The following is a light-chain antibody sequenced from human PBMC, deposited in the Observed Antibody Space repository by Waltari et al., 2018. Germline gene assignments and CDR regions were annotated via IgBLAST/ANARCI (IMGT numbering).Light chain of an antibody. CDR1: SSDVGSYNR. CDR3: SSYTIRSTWV. CDR2: EVT. V-gene: IGLV2-18*02. Sequence: QSALTQPPSVSGSPGQSVPIPCTGTSSDVGSYNRVSWYQQPPGTAPKLMIYEVTNRPSGVSDRFAGSKSGNTASLTISGLQADDEAYYYCSSYTIRSTWVFGGGTRVTVL. J-gene: IGLJ2*01.